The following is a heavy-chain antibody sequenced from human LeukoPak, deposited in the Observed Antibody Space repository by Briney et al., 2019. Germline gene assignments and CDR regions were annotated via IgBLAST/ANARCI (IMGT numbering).Heavy chain of an antibody. V-gene: IGHV4-39*07. Sequence: SETLSLTCTVSGGSISSGSHYWGWHRQPPGKGLEWIGSIYYTGSTNYNSSLNSRVSMSVETSKNQFSLKLRYVTAADTAVYYCASVAVGPTSYYFDYWGQGTLVTVSS. CDR1: GGSISSGSHY. D-gene: IGHD1-26*01. CDR3: ASVAVGPTSYYFDY. CDR2: IYYTGST. J-gene: IGHJ4*02.